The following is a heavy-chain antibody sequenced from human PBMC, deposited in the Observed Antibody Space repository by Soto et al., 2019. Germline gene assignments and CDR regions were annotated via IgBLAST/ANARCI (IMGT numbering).Heavy chain of an antibody. D-gene: IGHD3-22*01. CDR3: VRDRRIYYSDPHDEFVASDYEV. CDR1: GGTFIDYA. Sequence: QVQLVQSGAEVKKPGSSVRVSCEASGGTFIDYAFSWVRQAPGPGLEWVGGFIPIFRTLTYTEKFQARVRIAADESTNTVYLDLSSLTSEDTAVYYCVRDRRIYYSDPHDEFVASDYEVWGQGTMVSVSS. V-gene: IGHV1-69*01. CDR2: FIPIFRTL. J-gene: IGHJ3*01.